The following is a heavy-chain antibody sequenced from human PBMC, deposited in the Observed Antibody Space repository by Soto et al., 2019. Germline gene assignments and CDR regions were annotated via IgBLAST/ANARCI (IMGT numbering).Heavy chain of an antibody. CDR3: ARKGGSGFGDRGWFDP. J-gene: IGHJ5*02. D-gene: IGHD3-10*01. CDR2: ISSSSSYI. Sequence: EVQLVESGGGLVKPGGSLRLSCAASGFTFSSYSMNWVRQAPGKGLEWVSSISSSSSYIYYADSVKGRFTISRDNAKNSLYLQMNSLRAEDTAVYYCARKGGSGFGDRGWFDPWGQGTLVTVSS. CDR1: GFTFSSYS. V-gene: IGHV3-21*01.